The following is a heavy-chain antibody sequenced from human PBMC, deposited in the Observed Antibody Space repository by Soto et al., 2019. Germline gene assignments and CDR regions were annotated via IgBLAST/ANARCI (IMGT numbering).Heavy chain of an antibody. CDR2: INSDGSST. Sequence: GGSLSLSCAASGFSFSSYWMYWVRQAPGKGLVWVSRINSDGSSTSYADSVKGRFTISRDNAKNTLYLQMNSLRAEDTAVYYCARDRGTGTTFSSKTSTHYTDVWVKGTTVTVS. CDR1: GFSFSSYW. J-gene: IGHJ6*03. CDR3: ARDRGTGTTFSSKTSTHYTDV. D-gene: IGHD1-7*01. V-gene: IGHV3-74*01.